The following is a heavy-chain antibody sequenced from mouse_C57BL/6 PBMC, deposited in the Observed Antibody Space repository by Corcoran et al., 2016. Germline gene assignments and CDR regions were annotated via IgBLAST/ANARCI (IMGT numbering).Heavy chain of an antibody. Sequence: QVQLQQSGAELARPGASVKLSCKASGYTFTSYGISWVKQRTGQGLEWIGESYPRSGNTYYNEKFKGKATLTADKSSSTAYMELRSLTSEYSAVYFCARPRNYYGNRSYFAYWCQGTTLTVSS. CDR1: GYTFTSYG. V-gene: IGHV1-81*01. D-gene: IGHD1-1*01. CDR3: ARPRNYYGNRSYFAY. J-gene: IGHJ2*01. CDR2: SYPRSGNT.